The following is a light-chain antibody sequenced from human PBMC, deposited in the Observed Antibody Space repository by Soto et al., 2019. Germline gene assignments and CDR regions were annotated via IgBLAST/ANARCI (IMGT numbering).Light chain of an antibody. CDR3: QQYGSSPRT. J-gene: IGKJ1*01. V-gene: IGKV3-20*01. CDR2: GAS. CDR1: QSVSSSY. Sequence: EIGLTQSPATLSLSPGERATLSCRASQSVSSSYLAWYQQKPGQAPRLLIYGASSRATGIPDRFSGSGSGTDFTLTISRLEPEDFAVYYCQQYGSSPRTFGQGGKV.